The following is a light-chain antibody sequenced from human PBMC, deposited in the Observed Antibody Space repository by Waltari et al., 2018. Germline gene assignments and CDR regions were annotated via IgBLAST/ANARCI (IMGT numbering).Light chain of an antibody. CDR2: EVS. CDR3: SSYTSSSTVV. CDR1: SSDVGYNY. V-gene: IGLV2-14*01. Sequence: QSALTQPASVSGSPGPSITISCTETSSDVGYNYVSWYQQHPGKAPKLMIYEVSNRPSGVSNRFSDSKSGNTASLTISGLQAEDEADYYCSSYTSSSTVVFGGGTKLTVL. J-gene: IGLJ2*01.